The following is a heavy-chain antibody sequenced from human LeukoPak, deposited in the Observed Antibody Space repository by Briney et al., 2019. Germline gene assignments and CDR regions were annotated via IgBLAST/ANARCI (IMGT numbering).Heavy chain of an antibody. D-gene: IGHD2-21*02. CDR2: ISAYNGNT. CDR3: ARGAYCGGDCYQRSLDY. J-gene: IGHJ4*02. CDR1: VYTFTNYG. V-gene: IGHV1-18*01. Sequence: GASVKVSCKASVYTFTNYGISWVRQAPGQGLAWMGWISAYNGNTNYAQKLQDRVTMTTDTSTSTAYMEVRSLRSDDTAVYYCARGAYCGGDCYQRSLDYWGQGALVPVSS.